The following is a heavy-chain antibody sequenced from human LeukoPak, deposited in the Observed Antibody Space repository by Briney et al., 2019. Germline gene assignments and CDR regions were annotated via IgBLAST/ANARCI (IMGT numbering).Heavy chain of an antibody. CDR3: AKAVSPGGAFDI. D-gene: IGHD2/OR15-2a*01. CDR1: GFTFSSYG. V-gene: IGHV3-30*18. CDR2: ISYDGSNK. J-gene: IGHJ3*02. Sequence: GGSLRLSCAASGFTFSSYGMHWVRQAPGKGLEWVAVISYDGSNKYYADSVKGRFTISRDNSRNTLYLQMNSLRAEDTAVYYCAKAVSPGGAFDIWGQGTMVTVSS.